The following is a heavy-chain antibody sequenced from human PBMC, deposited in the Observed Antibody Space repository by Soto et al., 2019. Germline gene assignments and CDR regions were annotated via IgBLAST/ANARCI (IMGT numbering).Heavy chain of an antibody. D-gene: IGHD6-6*01. V-gene: IGHV1-8*01. CDR2: INPYSGNT. J-gene: IGHJ6*02. CDR3: SSLSSMDV. Sequence: ASVKVSCKASGYTFTSHDIHWLRQASGQGLEWMGSINPYSGNTAFAPKFQDRIAMTRDTSITTAYMELNSLSSGDAAVYFCSSLSSMDVWGQGTTVTVSS. CDR1: GYTFTSHD.